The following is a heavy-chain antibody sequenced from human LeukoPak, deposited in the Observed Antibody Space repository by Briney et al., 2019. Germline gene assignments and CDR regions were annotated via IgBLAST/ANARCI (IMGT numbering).Heavy chain of an antibody. Sequence: ASVKVSCKASGYTFTSYAMHWVRQAPGQRLEWMGWINAGNGNTKYSQEFQGRVTITRDTSASTAYMELSSLRSEDMAVYYCARGGSRRGYPLDYWGQGTLVTVSS. CDR3: ARGGSRRGYPLDY. CDR2: INAGNGNT. J-gene: IGHJ4*02. V-gene: IGHV1-3*03. D-gene: IGHD1-1*01. CDR1: GYTFTSYA.